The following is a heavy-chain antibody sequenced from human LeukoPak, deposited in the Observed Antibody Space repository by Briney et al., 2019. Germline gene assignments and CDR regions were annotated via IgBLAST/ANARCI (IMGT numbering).Heavy chain of an antibody. CDR3: ARGGTTVTTNLFDK. D-gene: IGHD4-17*01. J-gene: IGHJ4*02. V-gene: IGHV3-33*01. Sequence: PGGSLRLSCAAPGFTFSSYAMHWVRQAPGKGLDWVAVIWYDAITKYYADSVKGRFTISRDNSKDTLYLQMNSLRAEDTAVYYCARGGTTVTTNLFDKWGQGTLVTVSS. CDR1: GFTFSSYA. CDR2: IWYDAITK.